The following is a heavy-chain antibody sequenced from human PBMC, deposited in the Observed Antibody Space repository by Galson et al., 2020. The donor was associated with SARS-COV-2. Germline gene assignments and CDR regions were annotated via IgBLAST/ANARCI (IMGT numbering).Heavy chain of an antibody. D-gene: IGHD2-2*01. CDR1: GGSVSSGSYY. V-gene: IGHV4-61*01. Sequence: SETLSLTCTVSGGSVSSGSYYWSWIRQPPGKGLEWIGYIYYSGSTNYNPSLKSRVTISVDTSKNQFSLKLSSVTAADTAVYYCARGYIVVVPAARAYYYYGMDVWGQGTTVTVSS. J-gene: IGHJ6*02. CDR3: ARGYIVVVPAARAYYYYGMDV. CDR2: IYYSGST.